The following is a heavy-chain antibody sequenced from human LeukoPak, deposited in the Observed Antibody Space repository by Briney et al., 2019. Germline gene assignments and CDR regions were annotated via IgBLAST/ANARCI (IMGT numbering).Heavy chain of an antibody. CDR3: ARVLVRGVMAQVGY. CDR2: INTNTGNP. J-gene: IGHJ4*02. CDR1: GYTFTSYA. Sequence: ASVKVSCKASGYTFTSYAMNWVRQAPGQGLEWMGWINTNTGNPTYAQGFTGRFVFSLDTSASTAYLQISSLKAEDTAVYYCARVLVRGVMAQVGYWGQGTLVTVSS. V-gene: IGHV7-4-1*02. D-gene: IGHD3-10*01.